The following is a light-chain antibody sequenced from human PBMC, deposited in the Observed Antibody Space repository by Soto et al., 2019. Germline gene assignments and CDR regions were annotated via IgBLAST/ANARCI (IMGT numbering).Light chain of an antibody. V-gene: IGKV3-15*01. Sequence: VVGQSPATLSLFSGGKATPSRRASWSVSSDLAWYQQRPGQAPRLLISGASTRATGIPARFRGSGSGTEFRLTISSLQSEDFATYYCQQYNTWHPKMAFGRGTKVDIK. J-gene: IGKJ1*01. CDR2: GAS. CDR1: WSVSSD. CDR3: QQYNTWHPKMA.